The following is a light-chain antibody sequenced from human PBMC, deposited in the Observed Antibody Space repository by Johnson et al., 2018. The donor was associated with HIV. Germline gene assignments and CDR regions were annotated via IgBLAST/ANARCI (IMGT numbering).Light chain of an antibody. CDR2: ENT. V-gene: IGLV1-51*02. CDR3: GTWDSSLSAYV. CDR1: TSNIGNNY. Sequence: QSVLTQPPSVSAAPGQKVTISCSGSTSNIGNNYVSWYQHLPGTAPKLLIYENTKRPSGIPDRFSGSKSGTSATLGITGIQTGDEADYYCGTWDSSLSAYVFGTGTKVTVL. J-gene: IGLJ1*01.